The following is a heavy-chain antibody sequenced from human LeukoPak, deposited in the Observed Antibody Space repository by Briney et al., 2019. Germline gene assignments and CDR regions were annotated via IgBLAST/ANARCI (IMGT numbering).Heavy chain of an antibody. CDR1: GFTFSSYA. Sequence: PGGSLRLSCAASGFTFSSYAMHWVRQAPGKGLEWVAVISYDGSNKYYADSVKGRFTVSRDNAKNSVYLQMNNLRTEDTALYYCAKASEERYSGYDDYLHYWGQGTLVTVSS. V-gene: IGHV3-30*04. CDR3: AKASEERYSGYDDYLHY. D-gene: IGHD5-12*01. J-gene: IGHJ4*02. CDR2: ISYDGSNK.